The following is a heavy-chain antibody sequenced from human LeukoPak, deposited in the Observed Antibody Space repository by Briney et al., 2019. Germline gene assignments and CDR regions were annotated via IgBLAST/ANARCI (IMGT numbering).Heavy chain of an antibody. CDR2: ISYDGSNK. Sequence: GGSLRLSCAASGFTFSSYAMHWVRQAPGKGLEWVAVISYDGSNKYYADSVKGRFTISRDNAKNSLYLQMNSLRAEDTAVYYCARVTVEVIDYYDSSGYFDYWGQGTLVTVSS. CDR1: GFTFSSYA. D-gene: IGHD3-22*01. CDR3: ARVTVEVIDYYDSSGYFDY. V-gene: IGHV3-30-3*01. J-gene: IGHJ4*02.